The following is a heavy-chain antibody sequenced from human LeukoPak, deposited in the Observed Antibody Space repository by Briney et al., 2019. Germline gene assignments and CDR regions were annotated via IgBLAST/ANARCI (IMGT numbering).Heavy chain of an antibody. Sequence: SETLSLTCTVSGGSISSYYWSWIRQPPGKGLEWIGYIYYSGSTNYNPSLKSRVTISVDTSKNQFSLKLSSVTAADTAVYYCASLDSGWFDYWGRGTLVTVSS. J-gene: IGHJ4*02. CDR3: ASLDSGWFDY. V-gene: IGHV4-59*01. CDR2: IYYSGST. CDR1: GGSISSYY. D-gene: IGHD5-12*01.